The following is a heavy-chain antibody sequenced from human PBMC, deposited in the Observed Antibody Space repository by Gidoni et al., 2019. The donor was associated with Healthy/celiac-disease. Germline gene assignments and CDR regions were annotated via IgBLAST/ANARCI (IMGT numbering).Heavy chain of an antibody. J-gene: IGHJ3*01. CDR2: SSAYNVNT. CDR1: GYTFTSYG. CDR3: ARDLNGRSSTSCYS. V-gene: IGHV1-18*01. D-gene: IGHD2-2*01. Sequence: QVQLVQSGAEVKQPGASVKVSCKASGYTFTSYGISWVRQAPGQGLDWMGWSSAYNVNTNYAQKLQGRVTMTTDTSTSTAYMELRSLRSDDTAVYYCARDLNGRSSTSCYSWGQGTMVTVSS.